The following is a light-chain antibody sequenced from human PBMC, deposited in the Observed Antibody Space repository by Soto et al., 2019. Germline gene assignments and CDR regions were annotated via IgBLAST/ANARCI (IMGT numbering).Light chain of an antibody. CDR1: QSITDW. V-gene: IGKV1-5*03. Sequence: DIQMTQSPSTLSASVGDRVTITCRASQSITDWLAWYQQKAGKAPNLLIYRASNLESGVPSRFSGSGFGTEFTLTISSLQPDDFATYYCQQYNATFGQGTKVEMK. CDR3: QQYNAT. J-gene: IGKJ1*01. CDR2: RAS.